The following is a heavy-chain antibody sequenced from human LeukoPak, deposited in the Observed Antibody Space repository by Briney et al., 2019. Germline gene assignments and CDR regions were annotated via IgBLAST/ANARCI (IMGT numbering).Heavy chain of an antibody. V-gene: IGHV4-38-2*01. CDR2: IYHSGST. CDR3: ARQVVGATPYYFDY. CDR1: GYSISSGYY. D-gene: IGHD1-26*01. J-gene: IGHJ4*02. Sequence: SETLSLTCAVSGYSISSGYYWGWIRQPPGKGLEWIGSIYHSGSTYYNPSPKSRVTISVDTSKNQFSLKLSSVTAADTAVYYCARQVVGATPYYFDYWGQGTLVTASS.